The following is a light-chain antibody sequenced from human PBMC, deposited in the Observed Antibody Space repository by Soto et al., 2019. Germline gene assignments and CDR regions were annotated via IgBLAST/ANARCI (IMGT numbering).Light chain of an antibody. J-gene: IGKJ1*01. Sequence: EIVMTQSPATLSVSPGERATLSCRASQSVSSNLAWYQQKPGQAPRLLIYGASTRATGIPARFSGSGSGTEFTLTISSLQSEAFAVYYCQHYNNWPRTFGLGTKVEIK. CDR2: GAS. V-gene: IGKV3-15*01. CDR3: QHYNNWPRT. CDR1: QSVSSN.